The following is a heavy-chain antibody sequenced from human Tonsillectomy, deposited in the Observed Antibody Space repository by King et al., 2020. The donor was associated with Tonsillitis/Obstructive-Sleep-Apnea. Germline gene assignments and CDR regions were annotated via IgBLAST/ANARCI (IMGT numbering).Heavy chain of an antibody. D-gene: IGHD1-26*01. J-gene: IGHJ4*02. V-gene: IGHV1-69*12. CDR1: GGTFSSYA. CDR3: ASMKVVGGGMPYYVDY. Sequence: QLVQSGAEVKKPGSSVKVSCKASGGTFSSYAISWVRQAPGQGLEWMGGIIPIFGTANYAQKFQGRVTITADDSTSTAYMGLSSLRSEDTAVYYCASMKVVGGGMPYYVDYWGQGTLVTVSS. CDR2: IIPIFGTA.